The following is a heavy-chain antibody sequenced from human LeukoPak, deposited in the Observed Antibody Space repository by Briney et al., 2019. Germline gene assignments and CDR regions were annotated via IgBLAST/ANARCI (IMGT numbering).Heavy chain of an antibody. CDR2: INHSGST. D-gene: IGHD5-12*01. CDR1: GGSFGGYY. J-gene: IGHJ4*02. CDR3: ARGYSGYDPSGFDY. Sequence: SETLSLTCAVYGGSFGGYYWSWIRQPPGKGLEWIGEINHSGSTNYNPSLKSRVTISVDTSKNQFSLKLSSVTAADTAVYYCARGYSGYDPSGFDYWGQGTLVTVSS. V-gene: IGHV4-34*01.